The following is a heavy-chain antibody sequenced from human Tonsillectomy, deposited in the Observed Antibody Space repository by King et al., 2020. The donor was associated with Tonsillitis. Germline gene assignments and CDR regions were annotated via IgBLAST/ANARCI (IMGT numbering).Heavy chain of an antibody. CDR2: IDYSGST. CDR1: SGSISFYY. V-gene: IGHV4-59*01. J-gene: IGHJ3*02. CDR3: ARGAYYFDGSVYSPGEFDI. Sequence: VQLQESGPRLVKPSETLTLTCTVSSGSISFYYWSWIRQPPGKGLEWVGYIDYSGSTNYKPSLKSRVTISVDTSKIQFSLKVSSVTAADTAVYYCARGAYYFDGSVYSPGEFDIWGQGTMVTVSS. D-gene: IGHD3-22*01.